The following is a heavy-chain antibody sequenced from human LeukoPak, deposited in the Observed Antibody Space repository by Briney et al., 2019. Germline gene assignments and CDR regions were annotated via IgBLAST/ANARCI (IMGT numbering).Heavy chain of an antibody. CDR2: ISSSRSYV. D-gene: IGHD6-6*01. J-gene: IGHJ4*02. CDR3: ASVGIAAQ. Sequence: KSGGSLRLSCAASGFTFSSYSMNWVRQAPGKGLEWVSSISSSRSYVYYADSVKGRFTISRDNAKNSLYLQMNSLRAEDTAVYYCASVGIAAQWGQGTLVTVSS. V-gene: IGHV3-21*01. CDR1: GFTFSSYS.